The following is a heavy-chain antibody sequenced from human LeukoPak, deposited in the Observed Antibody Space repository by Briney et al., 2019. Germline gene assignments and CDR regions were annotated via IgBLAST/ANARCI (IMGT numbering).Heavy chain of an antibody. CDR1: GGSISSSSYY. J-gene: IGHJ4*02. V-gene: IGHV4-39*07. CDR2: IYHSGST. CDR3: ARGAVVTIVHFDY. D-gene: IGHD4-23*01. Sequence: PSETLSLTCTVSGGSISSSSYYWGWIRQPPGKGLEWIGSIYHSGSTYYNPSLKSRVTISVDTSKNQFSLKLSSVTAADTAVYYCARGAVVTIVHFDYWGQGTLVTVSS.